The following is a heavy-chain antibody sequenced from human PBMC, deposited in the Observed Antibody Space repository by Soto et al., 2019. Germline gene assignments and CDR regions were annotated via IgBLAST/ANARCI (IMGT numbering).Heavy chain of an antibody. CDR3: ARTRRGYSYGLGYENWFDP. J-gene: IGHJ5*02. CDR1: GGSFSGYY. D-gene: IGHD5-18*01. Sequence: PSETLSLTCAVYGGSFSGYYWSWIRQPPGKGLEWIGEINHSGSTNYNPSLKSRVTISVDTSKNQFSLKLSSVTAADTAVYYCARTRRGYSYGLGYENWFDPWGQGTLVTVSS. CDR2: INHSGST. V-gene: IGHV4-34*01.